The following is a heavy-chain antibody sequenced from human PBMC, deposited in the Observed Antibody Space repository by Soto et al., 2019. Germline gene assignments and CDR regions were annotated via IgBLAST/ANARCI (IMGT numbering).Heavy chain of an antibody. J-gene: IGHJ6*02. Sequence: PSETLSLTCTVSGGSISSYYWSWIRQPPGKGLERIGYIYYSGSTNYNPSLKSRVTISVDTSKNQFSLKLSSVTAADTAVYYCARVPLTRGYYYYYGMDVWGQGTTVTVSS. CDR3: ARVPLTRGYYYYYGMDV. CDR2: IYYSGST. CDR1: GGSISSYY. V-gene: IGHV4-59*08. D-gene: IGHD7-27*01.